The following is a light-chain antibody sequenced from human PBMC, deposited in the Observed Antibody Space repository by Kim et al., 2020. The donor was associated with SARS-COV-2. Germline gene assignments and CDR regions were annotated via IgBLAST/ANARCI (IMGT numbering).Light chain of an antibody. CDR2: GAS. Sequence: AEARATLACRASESVSSSYLAWYQHKPGQAPKLLIYGASNRATDIPDRFSGSGSGTDFTLTIRRLEPEDVAVYYCQQYGGSPLWTFGQGTRVEIK. V-gene: IGKV3-20*01. CDR3: QQYGGSPLWT. J-gene: IGKJ1*01. CDR1: ESVSSSY.